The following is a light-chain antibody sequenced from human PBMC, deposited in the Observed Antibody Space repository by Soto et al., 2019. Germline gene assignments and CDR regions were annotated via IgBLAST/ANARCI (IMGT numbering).Light chain of an antibody. CDR3: QQYNNWPPRAWT. V-gene: IGKV3-15*01. CDR1: QSVSSN. CDR2: GAS. J-gene: IGKJ1*01. Sequence: EIVMTQSPATLSVSPGERATLSCRASQSVSSNLAWYQQKPGQAPRFLIYGASTRATGIPARFSGSGSGTEFTLTISSLQSEDFAVYYCQQYNNWPPRAWTFGQGTKVEIK.